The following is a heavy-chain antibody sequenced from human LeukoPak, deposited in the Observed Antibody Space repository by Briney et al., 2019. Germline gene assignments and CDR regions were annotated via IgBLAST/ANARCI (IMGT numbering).Heavy chain of an antibody. CDR2: ISGSGGST. CDR3: AKELDSSGYFDY. Sequence: GGSLRLSCAASGFTFSNYDMSWVRQAPGKGLEWVSGISGSGGSTYHADSVKGRFTISRGNSKNTLYLQMNSLRAEDTAVYYCAKELDSSGYFDYWGQGTLVTVSS. D-gene: IGHD3-22*01. V-gene: IGHV3-23*01. J-gene: IGHJ4*02. CDR1: GFTFSNYD.